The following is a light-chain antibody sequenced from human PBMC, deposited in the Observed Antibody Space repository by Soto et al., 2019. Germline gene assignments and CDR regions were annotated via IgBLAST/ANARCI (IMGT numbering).Light chain of an antibody. CDR2: DVT. CDR3: NSYTASGAVV. V-gene: IGLV2-14*03. CDR1: SSDVGGYNF. J-gene: IGLJ3*02. Sequence: QSALTQPASVSGSPGQSITISCTGTSSDVGGYNFVSWYQQHPGNAPKLIIYDVTSRPSGVSNRFSGSKSGNAASLTISGLQAEDEALYYCNSYTASGAVVFGGWTKLTV.